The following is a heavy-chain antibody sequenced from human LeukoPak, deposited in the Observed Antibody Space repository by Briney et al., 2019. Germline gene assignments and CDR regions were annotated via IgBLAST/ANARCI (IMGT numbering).Heavy chain of an antibody. J-gene: IGHJ3*02. CDR3: ASRYGIAAAGPDAFDI. D-gene: IGHD6-13*01. CDR1: GYTFTSYG. CDR2: ISAYNGNT. V-gene: IGHV1-18*01. Sequence: ASVKVSCKASGYTFTSYGISWVRQAPGQVLEWMGWISAYNGNTNYAQKPQGRATMTTDTSTSTAYMELRSLRSDDTAVYYCASRYGIAAAGPDAFDIWGQGTMVTVSS.